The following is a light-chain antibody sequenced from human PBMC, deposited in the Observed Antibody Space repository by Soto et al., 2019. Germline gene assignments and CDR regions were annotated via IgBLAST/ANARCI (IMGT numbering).Light chain of an antibody. J-gene: IGKJ1*01. V-gene: IGKV1-5*01. CDR3: QQYKSYLRT. CDR1: QSISTY. Sequence: DIQMTQSPSSLSASVGDRVTITCRASQSISTYLIWYQQKPGKAPKLLIYAASTLESGVSSRFSGRGSGTEFTLTINSLQPEDFATYYCQQYKSYLRTFGQGTKVDIK. CDR2: AAS.